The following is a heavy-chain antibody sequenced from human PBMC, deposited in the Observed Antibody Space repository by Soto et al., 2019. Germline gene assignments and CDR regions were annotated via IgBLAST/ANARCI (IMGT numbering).Heavy chain of an antibody. CDR3: EKGDGALIPRCFDY. CDR2: ISGRGGST. J-gene: IGHJ4*02. D-gene: IGHD4-17*01. CDR1: GFTFTTYA. V-gene: IGHV3-23*01. Sequence: EVQLLESGGGLVQPGGSLRLSCAASGFTFTTYAMSWVRQAPGKGLEWVSTISGRGGSTYYADSVKGRFTISRDNSKNTRYLQMNSLRAEDTAVYYCEKGDGALIPRCFDYWGQGTLVTVS.